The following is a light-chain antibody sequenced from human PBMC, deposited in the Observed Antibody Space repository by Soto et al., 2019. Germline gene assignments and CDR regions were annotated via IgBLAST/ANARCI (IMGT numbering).Light chain of an antibody. CDR1: QSVSSSY. J-gene: IGKJ1*01. Sequence: EIVLTQSPGTLSLSPGERATLSCKASQSVSSSYLAWYQQKPGQAPRLLIYGASSRATGIPDRFSGSGSGTEFTLTISRLEPEDFAVSYCQQYGSSPRTFGQGTKVDIK. V-gene: IGKV3-20*01. CDR3: QQYGSSPRT. CDR2: GAS.